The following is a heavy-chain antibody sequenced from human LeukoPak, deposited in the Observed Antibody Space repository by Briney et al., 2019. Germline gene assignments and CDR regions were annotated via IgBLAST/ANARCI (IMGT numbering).Heavy chain of an antibody. V-gene: IGHV7-4-1*02. D-gene: IGHD2-21*02. CDR1: GYTFTSYA. Sequence: ASVKVSCKASGYTFTSYAMNWVRQAPGQGLEWMGWIKTNTGNPKYAQGFTGRVVFSLDTSVSTAYLQISSLKAEDTAVYYCARDGGVAYCGGDCWTGIDYWGQGTLVTVSS. CDR2: IKTNTGNP. CDR3: ARDGGVAYCGGDCWTGIDY. J-gene: IGHJ4*02.